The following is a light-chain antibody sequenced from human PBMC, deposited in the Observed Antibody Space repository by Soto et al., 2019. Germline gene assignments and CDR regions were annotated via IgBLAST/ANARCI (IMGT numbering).Light chain of an antibody. V-gene: IGLV2-8*01. CDR1: SSDVGGCKF. CDR2: EVS. Sequence: QSALTQPPSASGSPGQSVTISCTGTSSDVGGCKFVSWYQQYPGKAPKLIIYEVSKRPSGVPDRFSGFKSGNTASLTVSGLRTKDAAVYYISSCAGSNNPYVFGTGTQLTVL. J-gene: IGLJ1*01. CDR3: SSCAGSNNPYV.